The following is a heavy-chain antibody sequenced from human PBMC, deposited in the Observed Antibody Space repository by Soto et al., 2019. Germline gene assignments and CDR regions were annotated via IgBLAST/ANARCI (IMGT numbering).Heavy chain of an antibody. D-gene: IGHD2-2*01. Sequence: SETLSLTCTVSGGSISSGDYYWSWVRQPPGKGLEWIGYIYYSGSTYYNPSLKSRVTISVDTSKNQFSLKLSSVTAADTAVYYCARSYCSSTSCYFRGPFDAFDIWGQGTMVTVSS. CDR3: ARSYCSSTSCYFRGPFDAFDI. V-gene: IGHV4-30-4*01. CDR2: IYYSGST. J-gene: IGHJ3*02. CDR1: GGSISSGDYY.